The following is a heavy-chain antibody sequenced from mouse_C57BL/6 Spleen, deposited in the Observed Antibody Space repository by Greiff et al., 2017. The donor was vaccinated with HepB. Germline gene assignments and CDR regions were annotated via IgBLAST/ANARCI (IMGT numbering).Heavy chain of an antibody. CDR2: IWSDGST. CDR1: GFSLTSYG. V-gene: IGHV2-6-1*01. CDR3: ARHRYDGYYGYFDY. D-gene: IGHD2-3*01. J-gene: IGHJ2*01. Sequence: QVQLKESGPGLVSPSQSLSITCTVSGFSLTSYGVHWVRQPPGKGLEWLVVIWSDGSTTYNSALKSRLSISKDNSKSQVFLKMNSLQTDDTAMYYCARHRYDGYYGYFDYWGQGTTLTVSS.